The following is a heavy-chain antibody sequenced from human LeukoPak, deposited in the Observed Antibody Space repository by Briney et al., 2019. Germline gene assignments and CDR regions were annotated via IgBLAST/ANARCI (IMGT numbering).Heavy chain of an antibody. Sequence: GGSLRLSCAASGYTFTSYAMHWVRQAPGQRLEWMGWINAGNGNTKYSQKFQGRVTITRDTSASTAYMELSSLRSEDTAVYYCAREAAMVPIDYWGQGTLVTVSS. V-gene: IGHV1-3*01. D-gene: IGHD5-18*01. CDR3: AREAAMVPIDY. J-gene: IGHJ4*02. CDR1: GYTFTSYA. CDR2: INAGNGNT.